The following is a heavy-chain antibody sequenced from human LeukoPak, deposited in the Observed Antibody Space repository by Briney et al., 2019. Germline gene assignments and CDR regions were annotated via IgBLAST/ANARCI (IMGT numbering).Heavy chain of an antibody. CDR2: IWYDGSNK. V-gene: IGHV3-33*06. CDR3: AKDSRLYGGYDFDY. D-gene: IGHD5-12*01. CDR1: GFTFSSYG. J-gene: IGHJ4*02. Sequence: PGGSLRLSCAASGFTFSSYGMHWVRQAPGKGLEWVAVIWYDGSNKYYADSVKGRFTISRDNSKNTLYLQMNSLRAEDTVVYYCAKDSRLYGGYDFDYWGQGTLVTVSS.